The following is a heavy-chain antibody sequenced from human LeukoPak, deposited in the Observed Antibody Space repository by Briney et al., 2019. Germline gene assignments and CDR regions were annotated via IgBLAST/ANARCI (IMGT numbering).Heavy chain of an antibody. Sequence: ASVKLSCKASGYIFSDYYLHWLRQAPGQGLEWMGWMHPNSGGTNYAQKFQGRVTMTRDTSITTAYMDLSRLTSDDTALYYCASLAHFDGSTYYPDFWGQGTLVTVSS. D-gene: IGHD3-22*01. J-gene: IGHJ4*02. CDR3: ASLAHFDGSTYYPDF. CDR1: GYIFSDYY. V-gene: IGHV1-2*02. CDR2: MHPNSGGT.